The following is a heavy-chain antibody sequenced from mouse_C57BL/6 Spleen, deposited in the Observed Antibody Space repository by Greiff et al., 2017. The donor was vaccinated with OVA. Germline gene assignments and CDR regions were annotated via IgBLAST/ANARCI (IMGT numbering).Heavy chain of an antibody. Sequence: VQLKESGPGLVKPSQSLSLTCSVTGYSITSGYYWNWIRQFPGNKLEWMGYISYDGSNNSNPSLKNRISITRDTSKNQCVLKLNSVTTEDTATYYCAWGVVAEDWYFDVWGTGTTVTVSS. J-gene: IGHJ1*03. CDR2: ISYDGSN. CDR3: AWGVVAEDWYFDV. D-gene: IGHD1-1*01. V-gene: IGHV3-6*01. CDR1: GYSITSGYY.